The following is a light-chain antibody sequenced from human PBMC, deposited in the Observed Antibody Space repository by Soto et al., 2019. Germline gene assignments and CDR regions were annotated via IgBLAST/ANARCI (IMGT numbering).Light chain of an antibody. J-gene: IGLJ2*01. V-gene: IGLV1-51*01. Sequence: QSVLTQPPSVSAAPVQKVTISCSGSSSNIGNNYVSWYQQLPGTAPKLLIYDNNKRPSGIPDRFSGSKSGTSATLGITGLQTGDEADYYCGTWDSSLSAAGVFGGGTKLTVL. CDR2: DNN. CDR3: GTWDSSLSAAGV. CDR1: SSNIGNNY.